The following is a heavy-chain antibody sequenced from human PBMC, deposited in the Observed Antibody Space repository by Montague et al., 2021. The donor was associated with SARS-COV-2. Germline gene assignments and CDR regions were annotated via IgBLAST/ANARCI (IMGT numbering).Heavy chain of an antibody. CDR1: GGSFSGYY. J-gene: IGHJ6*02. CDR2: INHSGGT. D-gene: IGHD3-22*01. Sequence: SETLSLTCAVYGGSFSGYYWNWIRQPPGKGLQWIGEINHSGGTNYNPSLKSRVTISVDTPKNQFSLRLSSVTAAATAVYYCVRLLKATMIAVVFTGGLLSASGMDVWGQGTTVTVSS. CDR3: VRLLKATMIAVVFTGGLLSASGMDV. V-gene: IGHV4-34*01.